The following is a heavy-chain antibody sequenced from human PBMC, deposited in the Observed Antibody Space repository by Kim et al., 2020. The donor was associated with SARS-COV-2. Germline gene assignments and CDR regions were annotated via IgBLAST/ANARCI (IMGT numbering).Heavy chain of an antibody. CDR2: ISYSGNS. J-gene: IGHJ4*02. CDR1: GGSIRSGGKF. V-gene: IGHV4-31*03. D-gene: IGHD2-2*01. Sequence: SETLSLTCSVSGGSIRSGGKFWTWIRQHPAKGLEWIGYISYSGNSHYSPSLRSRVSISLQTSENQCSLELTSVTAADTAVYYCARGQPLDYWGQGILVTV. CDR3: ARGQPLDY.